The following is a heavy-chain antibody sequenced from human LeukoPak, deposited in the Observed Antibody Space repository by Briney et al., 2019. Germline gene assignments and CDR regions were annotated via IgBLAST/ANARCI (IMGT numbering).Heavy chain of an antibody. CDR1: GGTFNNYA. V-gene: IGHV1-69*04. D-gene: IGHD5-12*01. Sequence: SVKVSCKPSGGTFNNYAISWVRQAPGQGLEWMGRVVPMFGIRNYPQTFRGRVNITADKATNTVYMELRSLRAEDTAIYYCATEPSRSYSFDHLDFWGLGTPVTVSS. CDR2: VVPMFGIR. J-gene: IGHJ4*02. CDR3: ATEPSRSYSFDHLDF.